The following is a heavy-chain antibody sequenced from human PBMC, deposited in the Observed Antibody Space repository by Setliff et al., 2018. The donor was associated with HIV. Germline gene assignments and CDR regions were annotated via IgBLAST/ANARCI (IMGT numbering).Heavy chain of an antibody. D-gene: IGHD2-2*01. CDR2: IYTSGST. J-gene: IGHJ6*03. CDR1: GGSISDSDYS. CDR3: ARTSKDIVEVSDANHYHHMDV. Sequence: SETLSLTCTVSGGSISDSDYSWSWIRQPAGKGLEWIGGIYTSGSTNYNPSLRSGVTMSVDTSKNQFSLKLSSVTAADTAIYYCARTSKDIVEVSDANHYHHMDVWGRGTTVTVSS. V-gene: IGHV4-61*02.